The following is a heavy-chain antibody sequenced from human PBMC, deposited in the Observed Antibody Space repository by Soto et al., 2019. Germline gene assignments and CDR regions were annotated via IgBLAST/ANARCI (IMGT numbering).Heavy chain of an antibody. CDR2: IYHSGST. Sequence: PSETLSLTCAVSGGSISSGGYSWSWIRQPPGKGLEWIGYIYHSGSTYYNPSLKSRVTISVDRSKNQFSLKLSSVTAADTAVYYCARVGGYCSGGSCYPPRWFDPWGQGTLVTVSS. V-gene: IGHV4-30-2*01. CDR3: ARVGGYCSGGSCYPPRWFDP. D-gene: IGHD2-15*01. J-gene: IGHJ5*02. CDR1: GGSISSGGYS.